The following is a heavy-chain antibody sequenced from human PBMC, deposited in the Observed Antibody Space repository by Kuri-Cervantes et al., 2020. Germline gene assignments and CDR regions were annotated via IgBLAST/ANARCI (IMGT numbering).Heavy chain of an antibody. V-gene: IGHV3-21*04. D-gene: IGHD1-20*01. CDR1: GFTFSSYS. J-gene: IGHJ4*02. CDR3: ARDPSPYNWNDVGDY. Sequence: GGSLRLSCAASGFTFSSYSMNWVRQAPGKGLEWVSSISSSSSYIYYADSVKGRFTISRDNAKNSLYLQMNSLRAEDTAVYYCARDPSPYNWNDVGDYWGQGTLVTVSS. CDR2: ISSSSSYI.